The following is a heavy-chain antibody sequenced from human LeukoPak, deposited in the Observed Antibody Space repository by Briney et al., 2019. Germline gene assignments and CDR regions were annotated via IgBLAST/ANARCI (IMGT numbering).Heavy chain of an antibody. Sequence: SETLSLTCTVSGGSISSGSYYWSWIRQPAGKGLEWIGRIYTSGSTNYSPSLKSRVTISLDTSKNQFSLKLSSVTAADTAVYYCARDRDIAYCGGDCYPDVWGKGTTVTVSS. V-gene: IGHV4-61*02. CDR3: ARDRDIAYCGGDCYPDV. D-gene: IGHD2-21*02. J-gene: IGHJ6*04. CDR1: GGSISSGSYY. CDR2: IYTSGST.